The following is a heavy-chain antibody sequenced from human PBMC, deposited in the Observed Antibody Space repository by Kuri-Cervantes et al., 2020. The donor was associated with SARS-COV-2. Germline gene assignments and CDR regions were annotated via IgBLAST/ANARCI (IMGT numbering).Heavy chain of an antibody. J-gene: IGHJ5*02. Sequence: SETLSLTCAVSGYSISSGYYWGWIWQPPGKGLEWIGSIYHSGSTYYNPSLKSRVTISVDTSKNQISLKLSSVTAADTAVYYCAREAVAGTGDWFDPWGQGTLVTVSS. D-gene: IGHD6-19*01. CDR2: IYHSGST. V-gene: IGHV4-38-2*02. CDR3: AREAVAGTGDWFDP. CDR1: GYSISSGYY.